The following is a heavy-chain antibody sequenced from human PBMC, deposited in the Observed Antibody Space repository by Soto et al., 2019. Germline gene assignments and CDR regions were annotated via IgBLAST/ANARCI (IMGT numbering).Heavy chain of an antibody. D-gene: IGHD6-13*01. CDR2: ISSNSAYI. CDR3: TRDASRDSSARGWFDP. Sequence: LRLSCAASGFTFRSFTMKWVRQAPGKGLEWVSTISSNSAYIYYTDALRGRFTISRDNAKNSLHLQMNSLRAEDTAVYYCTRDASRDSSARGWFDPWGLGTLVTVSS. V-gene: IGHV3-21*01. J-gene: IGHJ5*02. CDR1: GFTFRSFT.